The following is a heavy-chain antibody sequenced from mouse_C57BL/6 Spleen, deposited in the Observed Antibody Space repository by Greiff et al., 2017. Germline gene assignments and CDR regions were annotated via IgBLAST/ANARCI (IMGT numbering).Heavy chain of an antibody. CDR1: GYTFTEYT. D-gene: IGHD1-1*01. CDR3: ARHEVLITTVVATGYFEV. V-gene: IGHV1-62-2*01. J-gene: IGHJ1*03. Sequence: VKLQQSGAELVKPGASVKLSCKASGYTFTEYTIHWVKQRSGQGLEWIGWFYPGSGSIKYNEKFKDKATLTADKSSSTVYMELSRMTSEDSAVYFCARHEVLITTVVATGYFEVWGTGTTVTVSS. CDR2: FYPGSGSI.